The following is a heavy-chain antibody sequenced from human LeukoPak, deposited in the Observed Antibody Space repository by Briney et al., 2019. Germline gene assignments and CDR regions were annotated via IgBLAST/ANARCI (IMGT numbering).Heavy chain of an antibody. CDR3: AKARGSGWYSQNNLNDY. V-gene: IGHV3-11*01. CDR1: GFTFSDHY. J-gene: IGHJ4*02. Sequence: GGSLRLSCAASGFTFSDHYMSWIRQAPGKGLEWVSYISSSSRSIYYADSVKGRFTISRDNAKNSLYLQMNSLRAEDTAVYYCAKARGSGWYSQNNLNDYWGQGTLVTVSS. D-gene: IGHD6-19*01. CDR2: ISSSSRSI.